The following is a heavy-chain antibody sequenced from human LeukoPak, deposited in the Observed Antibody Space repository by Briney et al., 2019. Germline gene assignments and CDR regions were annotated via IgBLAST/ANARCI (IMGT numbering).Heavy chain of an antibody. CDR1: GFTFSSYW. J-gene: IGHJ4*02. Sequence: GGSLRLSCAASGFTFSSYWMSWVRQAPGKGLEEVVNIKQDGSEEYYVDSVKGRFTISRDNAKNSLYLQMNSLRAEDTAVYYCARGYYDFWSGYYSGDPFDYWGQGTLVTVSS. D-gene: IGHD3-3*01. CDR2: IKQDGSEE. V-gene: IGHV3-7*04. CDR3: ARGYYDFWSGYYSGDPFDY.